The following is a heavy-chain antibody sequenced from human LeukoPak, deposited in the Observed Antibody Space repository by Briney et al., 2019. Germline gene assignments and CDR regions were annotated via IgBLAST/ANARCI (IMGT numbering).Heavy chain of an antibody. V-gene: IGHV3-23*01. Sequence: GGSLRLSCAASGFTFTSYSMSWVRQAPGKGLEWVSGTSDRGDYTYYADSVKGRFTISRDSSKNTLYLQMNSLRAEDTALYFCAKKAQYNGNYPLDYWGQGTLVTVSS. J-gene: IGHJ4*02. CDR1: GFTFTSYS. CDR3: AKKAQYNGNYPLDY. D-gene: IGHD1-26*01. CDR2: TSDRGDYT.